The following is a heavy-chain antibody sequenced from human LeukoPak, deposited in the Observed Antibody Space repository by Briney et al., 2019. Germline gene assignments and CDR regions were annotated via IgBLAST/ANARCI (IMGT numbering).Heavy chain of an antibody. V-gene: IGHV4-34*01. Sequence: SETLSLTCAVYGGSFSGYYWSWIRQPPGKGLEWIGEINHSGSTNYNPSLESRVTISVDTSKNQFPLKLSSVTAADTAVYYCARGRGTLRRFGYWGQGTLVTVSS. CDR3: ARGRGTLRRFGY. J-gene: IGHJ4*02. CDR2: INHSGST. CDR1: GGSFSGYY. D-gene: IGHD2-15*01.